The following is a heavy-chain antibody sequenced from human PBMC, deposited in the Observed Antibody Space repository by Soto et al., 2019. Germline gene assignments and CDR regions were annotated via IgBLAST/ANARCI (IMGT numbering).Heavy chain of an antibody. Sequence: ASVKVSCKASGYTFTNYAVHWLRQAPGQGLEWMGWINAGNGNTKYSQKFQGRVTITRDTSASTAYMELSSLRSEDTAVYYCASTIYCSGGSCYSVSSWFDPWGQGTLVTVSS. CDR3: ASTIYCSGGSCYSVSSWFDP. D-gene: IGHD2-15*01. CDR1: GYTFTNYA. CDR2: INAGNGNT. J-gene: IGHJ5*02. V-gene: IGHV1-3*01.